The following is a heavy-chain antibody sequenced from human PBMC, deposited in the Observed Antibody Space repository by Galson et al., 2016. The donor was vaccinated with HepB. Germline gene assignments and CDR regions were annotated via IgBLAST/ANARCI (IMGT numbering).Heavy chain of an antibody. J-gene: IGHJ4*02. CDR2: ISNDGTSK. V-gene: IGHV3-30*04. CDR3: ARGKRYFDFWSGLCGI. Sequence: SLRLSCAASGFTLSNYPMHWVRQAPGKGLEWVALISNDGTSKYADSVKGRFTISRASSEDTLDLQMNSLRPEDTAIYYCARGKRYFDFWSGLCGIWGQGTQVTVSS. D-gene: IGHD3-3*01. CDR1: GFTLSNYP.